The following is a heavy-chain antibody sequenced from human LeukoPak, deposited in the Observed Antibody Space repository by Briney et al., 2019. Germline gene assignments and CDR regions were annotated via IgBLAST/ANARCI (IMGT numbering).Heavy chain of an antibody. CDR1: GGTFSSYA. Sequence: GASVKVSCKASGGTFSSYAISWVRQAPGQGLEWMGGIIPIFGTANHAQKFQGRVTITTDESTSTAYMELSSLRSEDTAVYYCARDSTYYYDSSGYYFGSYWGQGTLVTVSS. V-gene: IGHV1-69*05. J-gene: IGHJ4*02. CDR3: ARDSTYYYDSSGYYFGSY. D-gene: IGHD3-22*01. CDR2: IIPIFGTA.